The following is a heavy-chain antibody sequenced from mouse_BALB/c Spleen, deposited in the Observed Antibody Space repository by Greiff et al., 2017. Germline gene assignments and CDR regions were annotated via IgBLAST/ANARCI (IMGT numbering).Heavy chain of an antibody. CDR3: ARSTMITTGGAWFAY. CDR1: GYTFTDYA. V-gene: IGHV1S137*01. Sequence: QVQLQQSGAELVRPGVSVKISCKGSGYTFTDYAMHWVKQSHAKSLEWIGVISTYYGDASYNQKFKGKATMTVDKSSSTAYMELARLTSEDSAIYYCARSTMITTGGAWFAYWGQGTLVTVSA. J-gene: IGHJ3*01. CDR2: ISTYYGDA. D-gene: IGHD2-4*01.